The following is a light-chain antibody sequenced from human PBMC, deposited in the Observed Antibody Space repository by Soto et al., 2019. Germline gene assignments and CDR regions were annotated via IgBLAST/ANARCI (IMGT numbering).Light chain of an antibody. V-gene: IGLV3-21*02. CDR2: DDS. J-gene: IGLJ2*01. Sequence: SYELTQPPSVSVAPGQTAKIACGGDNIRGYSVHWYLQKSGQAPVLAVYDDSDRTAGIPERFSGSNSGNMATLSISRVEAGDEAEYYCQVWDSRGDRPVFGGGTKLTVL. CDR3: QVWDSRGDRPV. CDR1: NIRGYS.